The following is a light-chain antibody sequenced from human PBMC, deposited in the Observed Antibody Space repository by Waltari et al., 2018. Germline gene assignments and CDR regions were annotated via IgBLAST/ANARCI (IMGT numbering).Light chain of an antibody. CDR2: DAS. CDR1: QSVGTY. Sequence: EIVLTQSPDILSFSPGESATLSCRASQSVGTYLAWYQQRPGQSPRLLIYDASYRAPGIPARFSGSGSETDFTLTISSLQPEDFAVYYCQQRRNWPLTFGGGTRVQI. J-gene: IGKJ4*01. V-gene: IGKV3-11*01. CDR3: QQRRNWPLT.